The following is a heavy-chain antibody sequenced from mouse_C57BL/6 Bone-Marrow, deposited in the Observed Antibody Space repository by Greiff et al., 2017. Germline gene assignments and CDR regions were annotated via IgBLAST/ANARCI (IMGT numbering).Heavy chain of an antibody. D-gene: IGHD1-1*01. CDR3: THYGSSPAWFAY. CDR2: IDPENGDT. Sequence: VQLQQSGAELVRPGASVKLSCTASGFNIKDDYMHWVKQRPEQGLEWIGWIDPENGDTEYASKFQGKATITADTSSNTAYLPLSSLTSEDTAVYYCTHYGSSPAWFAYWGQGTLVTVSA. CDR1: GFNIKDDY. V-gene: IGHV14-4*01. J-gene: IGHJ3*01.